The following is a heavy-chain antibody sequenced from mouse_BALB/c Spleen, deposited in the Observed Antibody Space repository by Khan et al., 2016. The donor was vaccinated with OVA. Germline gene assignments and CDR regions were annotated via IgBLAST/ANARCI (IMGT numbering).Heavy chain of an antibody. Sequence: EVQLQESGAELVKPGASVKLSCTASGFNIKDTYMHWVKKRPEQGLEWIGRIDPANGNTKYDPKFQGKATITADTSSNTAYLQLSTLTSEDTAVYYCARDYWDVFAYWGQGTLVTVSA. CDR3: ARDYWDVFAY. J-gene: IGHJ3*01. CDR2: IDPANGNT. D-gene: IGHD4-1*01. CDR1: GFNIKDTY. V-gene: IGHV14-3*02.